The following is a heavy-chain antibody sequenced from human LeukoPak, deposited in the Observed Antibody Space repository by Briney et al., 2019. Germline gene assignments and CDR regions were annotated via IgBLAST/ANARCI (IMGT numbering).Heavy chain of an antibody. D-gene: IGHD1-26*01. Sequence: GGSLRLSCAASGFTFSSSAMSWVRQAPGKGLEWVSAISNNGGYTYYADSVQGRFTISRDNSKNTLYLQVNSLRAEDTAVYYCAKGGKWDVTPFDYWGQGTLVTVSS. CDR2: ISNNGGYT. J-gene: IGHJ4*02. V-gene: IGHV3-23*01. CDR1: GFTFSSSA. CDR3: AKGGKWDVTPFDY.